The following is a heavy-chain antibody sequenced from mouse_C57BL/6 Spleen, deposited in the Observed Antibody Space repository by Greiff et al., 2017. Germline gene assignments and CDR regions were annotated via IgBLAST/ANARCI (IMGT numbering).Heavy chain of an antibody. Sequence: EVQLQQSGPELVKPGASVKMSCKASGYTFTDYNMHWVKQSHGKSLEWIGYINPNNGGTSYNQKFKGKATLTVNKSSSTAYMELRSLTSEDSAVYYCARFYDYEGIFAYWGQGTLVTVSA. V-gene: IGHV1-22*01. CDR3: ARFYDYEGIFAY. CDR2: INPNNGGT. CDR1: GYTFTDYN. D-gene: IGHD2-4*01. J-gene: IGHJ3*01.